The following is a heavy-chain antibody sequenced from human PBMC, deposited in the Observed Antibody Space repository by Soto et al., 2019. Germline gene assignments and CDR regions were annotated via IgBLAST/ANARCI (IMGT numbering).Heavy chain of an antibody. CDR2: ISGSGGST. CDR1: GFTFSSYA. V-gene: IGHV3-23*01. CDR3: AKDWRYNWNYGYYYMDV. J-gene: IGHJ6*03. Sequence: GGSLRLSCAASGFTFSSYAMSWVRQAPGKGLEWVSAISGSGGSTYYADSVKGRFTISRDNSKNTLYLQMNSLRAEDTAVYYCAKDWRYNWNYGYYYMDVWGKGTTVTVSS. D-gene: IGHD1-20*01.